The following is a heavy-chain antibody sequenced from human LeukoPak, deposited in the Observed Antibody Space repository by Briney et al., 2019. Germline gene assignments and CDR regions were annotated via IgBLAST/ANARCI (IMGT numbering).Heavy chain of an antibody. J-gene: IGHJ4*02. CDR2: IYPVDSDT. V-gene: IGHV5-51*01. D-gene: IGHD5-24*01. CDR3: ARQTRGYNSHFDY. Sequence: GESLKISCKGSGYSFTSYCIVWVRQMPGKGLDWMGIIYPVDSDTRYSPSFQGQVTISADKSISTAYLQWSSLKASDTAMYYCARQTRGYNSHFDYWGQGTLVTVCS. CDR1: GYSFTSYC.